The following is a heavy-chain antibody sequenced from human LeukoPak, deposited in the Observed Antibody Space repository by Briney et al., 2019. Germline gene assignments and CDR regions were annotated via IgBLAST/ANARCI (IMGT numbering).Heavy chain of an antibody. Sequence: GASVKVSCKASGGTFSSYAISWVRQAPGQGLEWMGGIIPIFGTANYAQKFQGRVTITADESTSTAYMELSSLRSEDTAVYYCAGDLLSGSGYSWFDPWGQGALVTVSS. D-gene: IGHD3-10*01. J-gene: IGHJ5*02. V-gene: IGHV1-69*13. CDR1: GGTFSSYA. CDR2: IIPIFGTA. CDR3: AGDLLSGSGYSWFDP.